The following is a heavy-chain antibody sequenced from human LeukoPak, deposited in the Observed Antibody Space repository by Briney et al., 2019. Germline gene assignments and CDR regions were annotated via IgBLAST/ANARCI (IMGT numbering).Heavy chain of an antibody. CDR2: ILYDGSNK. V-gene: IGHV3-30*04. CDR3: ASVHFDFPYSSSWYTGNWFDP. J-gene: IGHJ5*02. D-gene: IGHD6-13*01. CDR1: GFTFSSYA. Sequence: PGGSLRLSCAASGFTFSSYAMHWVRQAPGKGLEWVAVILYDGSNKYYADSVKGRFTISRDNSKNTLYLQMNSLRAEDTAVYYCASVHFDFPYSSSWYTGNWFDPWGQGTLVTVSS.